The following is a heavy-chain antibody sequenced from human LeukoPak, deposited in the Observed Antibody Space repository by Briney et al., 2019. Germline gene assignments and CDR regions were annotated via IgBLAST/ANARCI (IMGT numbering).Heavy chain of an antibody. Sequence: AGGSLRLSCAASGFTVSNNYMSWVRQAPGKGLQWVSVIYSGGTTYYADSVKGRFTISRDNSKTTLYLQMNSLRAEDTAVYYCARDKSGGYYYWFDPWGQGTLVTVSS. J-gene: IGHJ5*02. CDR2: IYSGGTT. D-gene: IGHD3-22*01. CDR3: ARDKSGGYYYWFDP. CDR1: GFTVSNNY. V-gene: IGHV3-53*01.